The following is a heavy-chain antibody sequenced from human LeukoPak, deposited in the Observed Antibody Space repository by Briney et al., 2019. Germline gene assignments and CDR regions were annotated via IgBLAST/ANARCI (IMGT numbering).Heavy chain of an antibody. Sequence: ASVTVSLTSSVYTFTNYYMHWVGQAPGQGLEWMGIMNPSGGRTSNAHKFQGRVTMTRDTSTSTVYMELSSLRSEDTAVYYCARDRYYYDSSGYIRGISFDYWGQGTLVTVSS. D-gene: IGHD3-22*01. CDR2: MNPSGGRT. CDR1: VYTFTNYY. CDR3: ARDRYYYDSSGYIRGISFDY. J-gene: IGHJ4*02. V-gene: IGHV1-46*01.